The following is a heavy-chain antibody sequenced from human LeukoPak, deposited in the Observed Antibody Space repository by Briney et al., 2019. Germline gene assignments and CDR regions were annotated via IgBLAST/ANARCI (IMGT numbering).Heavy chain of an antibody. D-gene: IGHD3-9*01. Sequence: GGSLRLSCAASRFTFSSYAMSWVRQAPGKGLEWVSAISGSGGSTYYADSVKGRFTISRDNSKNTLYLQMNSLRAEDTAVYYCAKGPRLYDILTGPFDYWGQGTLVTVSS. J-gene: IGHJ4*02. CDR3: AKGPRLYDILTGPFDY. CDR1: RFTFSSYA. V-gene: IGHV3-23*01. CDR2: ISGSGGST.